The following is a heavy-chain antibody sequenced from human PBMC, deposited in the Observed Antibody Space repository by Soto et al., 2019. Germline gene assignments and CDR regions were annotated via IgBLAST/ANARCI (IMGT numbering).Heavy chain of an antibody. J-gene: IGHJ4*02. V-gene: IGHV3-23*01. Sequence: GGSLRLSCAVSGFTFSSYGMSWVRQAPGKGLEWVSAISGSGDSTYYADSVKGRFTISRDNSKNTLYLQMSSLRAEDTAVYYCAKVRSSGDYFDYWGQGTLVTFSS. CDR3: AKVRSSGDYFDY. CDR2: ISGSGDST. CDR1: GFTFSSYG. D-gene: IGHD3-10*01.